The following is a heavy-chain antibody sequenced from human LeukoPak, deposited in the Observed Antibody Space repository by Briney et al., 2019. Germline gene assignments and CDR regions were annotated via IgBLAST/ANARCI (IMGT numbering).Heavy chain of an antibody. D-gene: IGHD3-3*01. Sequence: GASVKVSCKASGYTFTSYDINWVRQATGQGLEWMGWMNPNSGNTGYAQKFQGRVTMTRNTSISTAYMELSSLRSEDTAVYYCARGLGGITIFGVVIDDYYYYGMDVWGQGTTVTVSS. CDR1: GYTFTSYD. J-gene: IGHJ6*02. CDR2: MNPNSGNT. CDR3: ARGLGGITIFGVVIDDYYYYGMDV. V-gene: IGHV1-8*01.